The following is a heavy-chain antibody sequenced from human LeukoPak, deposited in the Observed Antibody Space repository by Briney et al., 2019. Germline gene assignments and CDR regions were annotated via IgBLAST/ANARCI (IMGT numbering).Heavy chain of an antibody. CDR3: ARDMSYYDSTSDY. D-gene: IGHD3-22*01. J-gene: IGHJ4*02. CDR2: IYSGGST. Sequence: GGSLRLSCAASGFTVSSNYMSWVRQAPGKGLEWASVIYSGGSTYYADSVKGRFTISRDNSKNTLYLQMNSLRAEDTAVYYCARDMSYYDSTSDYWGQGTLVTVSS. V-gene: IGHV3-66*01. CDR1: GFTVSSNY.